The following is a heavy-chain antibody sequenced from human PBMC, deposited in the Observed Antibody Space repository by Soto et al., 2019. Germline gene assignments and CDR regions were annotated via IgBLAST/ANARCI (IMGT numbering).Heavy chain of an antibody. J-gene: IGHJ3*02. Sequence: PSETLSLTCSVSGDSISNVDYYWSWIRQPPGKGLEWIGYIFHSGSTYYNPSLKSRVSISIDTSENEFSLTLSSVTAADTAVFYCARLFAYYDKAPGAFDIWGQGTMVTVSS. CDR3: ARLFAYYDKAPGAFDI. D-gene: IGHD3-16*01. CDR1: GDSISNVDYY. V-gene: IGHV4-30-4*01. CDR2: IFHSGST.